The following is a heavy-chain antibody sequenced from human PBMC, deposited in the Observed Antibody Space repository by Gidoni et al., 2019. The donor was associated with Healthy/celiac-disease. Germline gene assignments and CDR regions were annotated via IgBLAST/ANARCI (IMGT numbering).Heavy chain of an antibody. CDR3: ARGGGVVDTAMVHPDFDY. Sequence: QVQLQQWGAGLLKPSETLSLTCAVYGWSFSGYYWSWIRQPPGKGLAWIGEINPSGSTNYNPSLKSRVTISVDTSKNQFSLKLSSVTAADTAVYYCARGGGVVDTAMVHPDFDYWGQGTLVTVSS. J-gene: IGHJ4*02. V-gene: IGHV4-34*01. CDR1: GWSFSGYY. CDR2: INPSGST. D-gene: IGHD5-18*01.